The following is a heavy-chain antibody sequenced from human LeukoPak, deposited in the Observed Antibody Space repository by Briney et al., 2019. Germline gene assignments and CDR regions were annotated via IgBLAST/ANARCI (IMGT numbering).Heavy chain of an antibody. CDR1: GFTVDSNY. CDR2: ISSSSYI. Sequence: GGSLRLSCAASGFTVDSNYLSWVRQAPGKGLEWVSSISSSSYIYYADSVKGRFTISRDNAKNSLYLQMNSLRAEDTAVYYCITAGDSSGLDYWGQGTLVTVSS. CDR3: ITAGDSSGLDY. V-gene: IGHV3-69-1*01. J-gene: IGHJ4*02. D-gene: IGHD3-22*01.